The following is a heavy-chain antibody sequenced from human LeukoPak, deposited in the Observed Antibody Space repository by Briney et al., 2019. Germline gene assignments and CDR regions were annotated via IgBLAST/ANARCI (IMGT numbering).Heavy chain of an antibody. J-gene: IGHJ6*02. CDR1: GFIFNTYA. CDR3: ARGLHIAAAGNDYYYAIDV. D-gene: IGHD6-13*01. V-gene: IGHV3-30-3*01. Sequence: GGSLRLSCAASGFIFNTYAMHWARQAPGKGLEWVAVVSYDGNTKYYADSVKGRFTVSRDNSKNTLYLQMNSLRPEDTAVYYCARGLHIAAAGNDYYYAIDVWGQGTTVTVSS. CDR2: VSYDGNTK.